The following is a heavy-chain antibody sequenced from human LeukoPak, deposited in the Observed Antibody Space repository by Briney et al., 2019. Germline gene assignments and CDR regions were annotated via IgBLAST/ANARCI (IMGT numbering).Heavy chain of an antibody. J-gene: IGHJ4*02. CDR1: GYTFTGYY. Sequence: GASVTVSCKASGYTFTGYYMHWVRQAPGQGLEWMGWINPNSGGTNYAQKFQGRVTMTRDTSISTAYMELSRLRSDDTAVYYCARGSGSYYFYFDYWGQGTLVTVSS. D-gene: IGHD1-26*01. CDR2: INPNSGGT. CDR3: ARGSGSYYFYFDY. V-gene: IGHV1-2*02.